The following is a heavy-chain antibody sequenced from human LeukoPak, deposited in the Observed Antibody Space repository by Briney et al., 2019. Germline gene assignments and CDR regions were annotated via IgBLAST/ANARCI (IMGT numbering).Heavy chain of an antibody. CDR2: ISYDGSNK. Sequence: GGPLRLSCAASGFTFSSYAMHWVRQAPGKGLEWVAVISYDGSNKYYADSVKGRFTISRDNSKNTLYLQMNSLRAEDTAVYYCAGDKTTGGYYEFDYWGQGTLVTVSP. D-gene: IGHD1-26*01. CDR3: AGDKTTGGYYEFDY. V-gene: IGHV3-30*04. CDR1: GFTFSSYA. J-gene: IGHJ4*02.